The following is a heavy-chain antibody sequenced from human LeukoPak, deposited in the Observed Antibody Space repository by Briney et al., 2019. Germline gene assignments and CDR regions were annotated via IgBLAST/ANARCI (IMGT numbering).Heavy chain of an antibody. J-gene: IGHJ5*02. V-gene: IGHV3-21*01. D-gene: IGHD6-13*01. Sequence: GGSLRLSCAASGFTFSSYSMNWVRQAPGKGLEWVSSISSSSSYIYYADSVKGRFTISRDNAKNSLYLQMNSLRAEDTAVYYCAREVIAAAGTRRWFDPWGQGTLVTVSS. CDR1: GFTFSSYS. CDR2: ISSSSSYI. CDR3: AREVIAAAGTRRWFDP.